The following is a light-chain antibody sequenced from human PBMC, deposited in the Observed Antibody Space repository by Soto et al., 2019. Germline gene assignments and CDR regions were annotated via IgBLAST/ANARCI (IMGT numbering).Light chain of an antibody. CDR3: QQYGGSPLVT. V-gene: IGKV3-20*01. J-gene: IGKJ4*01. CDR1: QSISSGY. Sequence: ETVLTQSPGTLSLSPGERATLSCRASQSISSGYLAWYQQRPGQAPRLLISGASNRATGIPDRFSGSGSGTDFTLTSSRLEPEDFEVYYCQQYGGSPLVTFGGGTKVEIK. CDR2: GAS.